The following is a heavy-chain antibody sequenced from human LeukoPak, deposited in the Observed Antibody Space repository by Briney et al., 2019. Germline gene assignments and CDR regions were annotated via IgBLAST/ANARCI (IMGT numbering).Heavy chain of an antibody. D-gene: IGHD3-22*01. Sequence: ASVKASCKASGYTFTNYYMHWVRQAPGQGLEWMGIINPSGGSTSYAPKFQGRVTMTRDMSTSTVYMDLSSLRSEDTAVYYRARGHFYDSSDYHDTFDIWGQGTMVTVSS. CDR3: ARGHFYDSSDYHDTFDI. J-gene: IGHJ3*02. CDR2: INPSGGST. CDR1: GYTFTNYY. V-gene: IGHV1-46*01.